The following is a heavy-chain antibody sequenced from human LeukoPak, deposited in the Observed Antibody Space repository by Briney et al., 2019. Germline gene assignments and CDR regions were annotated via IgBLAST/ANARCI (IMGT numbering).Heavy chain of an antibody. D-gene: IGHD1-1*01. V-gene: IGHV4-34*01. Sequence: SETLSLTCAVYGGSFSAYYWSWIRQSPGKGLEWIAEINHRGDTNYNPSVKSRVSISVDTSKNQFSLKVTSLTAADAAVYYCARGPTISETGYFDYWGQGTLVTVSS. J-gene: IGHJ4*03. CDR2: INHRGDT. CDR3: ARGPTISETGYFDY. CDR1: GGSFSAYY.